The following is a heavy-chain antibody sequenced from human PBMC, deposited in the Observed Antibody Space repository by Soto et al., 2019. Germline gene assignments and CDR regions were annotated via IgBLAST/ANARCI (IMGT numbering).Heavy chain of an antibody. CDR3: ARGGDYGDYEQEHKREFGSTQNFDY. Sequence: PSETLSLTCAVYGGSFSGYYWSWIRQPPWKGLEWIGEINHSGSTNYNPSLKSRVTISVDASKNQFSLKLSSVTAADTAVYYCARGGDYGDYEQEHKREFGSTQNFDYWGQGTLVTVSS. CDR1: GGSFSGYY. D-gene: IGHD4-17*01. CDR2: INHSGST. V-gene: IGHV4-34*01. J-gene: IGHJ4*02.